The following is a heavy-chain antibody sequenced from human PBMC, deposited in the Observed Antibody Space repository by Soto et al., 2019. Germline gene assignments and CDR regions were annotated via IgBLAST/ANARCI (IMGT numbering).Heavy chain of an antibody. D-gene: IGHD5-12*01. CDR1: GFRFNTYY. CDR2: IKHDGIDK. Sequence: GVLRLSCAASGFRFNTYYMGLVRQAPGKGLEWVANIKHDGIDKYYLDSVEGRFTISRDNPNNSLYLQMNSLRAEDTAVYYCARRRDGFFDYWGQGALVTVSS. V-gene: IGHV3-7*03. J-gene: IGHJ4*02. CDR3: ARRRDGFFDY.